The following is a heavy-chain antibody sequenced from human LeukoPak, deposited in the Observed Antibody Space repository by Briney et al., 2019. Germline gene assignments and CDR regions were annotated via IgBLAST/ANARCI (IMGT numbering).Heavy chain of an antibody. CDR1: GFTFSDYY. CDR3: ARSSDLTGSSAFDI. CDR2: IKGNGLTT. Sequence: GGSLRLSCAASGFTFSDYYMTWIRQAPGKGLEWLSHIKGNGLTTYYADSVKGRFTISRDNAKNSLYLQMNSLRAEDTAVYYCARSSDLTGSSAFDIWGQGTMVTVSS. V-gene: IGHV3-11*04. J-gene: IGHJ3*02. D-gene: IGHD3-9*01.